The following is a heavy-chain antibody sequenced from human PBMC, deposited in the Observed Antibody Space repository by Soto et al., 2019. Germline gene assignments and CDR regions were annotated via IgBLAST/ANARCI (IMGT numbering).Heavy chain of an antibody. Sequence: SETLSLTCTVSGGSISSGGYYWSWIRQHPGKGLEWIGYIYYSGSTYYDPSLKSRVTISVDTSKNQFSLKLSSVTAADTAVYYRAREPTWFGELSDYFDYWGQGTLVTVSS. D-gene: IGHD3-10*01. CDR1: GGSISSGGYY. J-gene: IGHJ4*02. CDR2: IYYSGST. V-gene: IGHV4-31*03. CDR3: AREPTWFGELSDYFDY.